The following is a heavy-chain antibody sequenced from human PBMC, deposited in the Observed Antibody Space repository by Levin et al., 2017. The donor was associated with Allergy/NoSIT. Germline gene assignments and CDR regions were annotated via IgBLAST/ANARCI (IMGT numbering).Heavy chain of an antibody. CDR3: ARDRYGSGSYDV. CDR1: GFTFDDYG. Sequence: GESLKISCAASGFTFDDYGMSWVRQAPGKGLEWVSGINWNGGSTGYADSVKGRFTISRDNAKNSLYLQMNSLRAEDTALYYCARDRYGSGSYDVWGQGTTVTVSS. J-gene: IGHJ6*02. V-gene: IGHV3-20*04. D-gene: IGHD3-10*01. CDR2: INWNGGST.